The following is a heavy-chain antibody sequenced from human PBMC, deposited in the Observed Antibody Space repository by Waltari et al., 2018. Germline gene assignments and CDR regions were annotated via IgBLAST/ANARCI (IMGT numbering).Heavy chain of an antibody. CDR3: ARGYCSSFDY. V-gene: IGHV1-8*03. Sequence: QVQLVQSGAEVKKPGASVKVSCKASGYTFTSYDINWVRQATGQGLEWNGWMNPNSGNTGNAKKFQASINIARNTSVSTTYLEQGSLISEDTAGYYCARGYCSSFDYWGQGTLVTVSS. D-gene: IGHD6-6*01. CDR2: MNPNSGNT. J-gene: IGHJ4*02. CDR1: GYTFTSYD.